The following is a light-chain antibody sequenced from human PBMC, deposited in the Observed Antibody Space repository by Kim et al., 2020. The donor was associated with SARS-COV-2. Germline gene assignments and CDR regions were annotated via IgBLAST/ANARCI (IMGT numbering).Light chain of an antibody. Sequence: VSPGQTASITCSGDKLGDNYVCCYQQKPGQSPLLVIYQDSKRPSGIPERFSGSNSGNTATLTISGTQAMDEADYYCQAWDSSTAYVFGTGIKVTVL. CDR1: KLGDNY. V-gene: IGLV3-1*01. CDR3: QAWDSSTAYV. J-gene: IGLJ1*01. CDR2: QDS.